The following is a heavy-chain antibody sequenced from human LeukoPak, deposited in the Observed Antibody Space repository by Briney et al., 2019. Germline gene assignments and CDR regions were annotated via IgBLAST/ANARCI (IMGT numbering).Heavy chain of an antibody. CDR1: GLTFSSYW. CDR2: INSDGSST. D-gene: IGHD6-19*01. Sequence: PGGSLRLSCAASGLTFSSYWMHWFRQAPGKGLVWVSRINSDGSSTNYADSVQGRFTISRDNAKNTLYLQMNSLRAEDTAVYYCVRGSSGWYGQDYWGQGTLVTVSS. J-gene: IGHJ4*02. V-gene: IGHV3-74*01. CDR3: VRGSSGWYGQDY.